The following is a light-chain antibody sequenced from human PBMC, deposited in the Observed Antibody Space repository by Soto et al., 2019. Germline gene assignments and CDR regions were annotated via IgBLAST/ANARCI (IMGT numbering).Light chain of an antibody. Sequence: DSQMTQYPSTLSASIGDRVTITCRAGQSISSWLAWYQQKPGKAPKLLISKASTLQSGVPPRFSGSGSGTECALTISSLQPDDFATYYCQQYESYPMTFGGGTKVEIK. CDR3: QQYESYPMT. CDR1: QSISSW. J-gene: IGKJ4*01. CDR2: KAS. V-gene: IGKV1-5*03.